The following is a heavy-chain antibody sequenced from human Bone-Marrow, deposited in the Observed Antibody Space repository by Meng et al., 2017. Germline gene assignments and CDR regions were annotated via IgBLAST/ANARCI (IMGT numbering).Heavy chain of an antibody. J-gene: IGHJ3*02. CDR1: GFTLSSYA. CDR3: ASGYTMIDN. V-gene: IGHV3-23*01. D-gene: IGHD3-22*01. Sequence: GESLKISCAASGFTLSSYAMSWVRQAPGKGLEWVSAISGSGGSTYYADSVKSRFTISRDNAKNSLYLPMNSLRAEDTAVYYCASGYTMIDNWGQGTTVTVSS. CDR2: ISGSGGST.